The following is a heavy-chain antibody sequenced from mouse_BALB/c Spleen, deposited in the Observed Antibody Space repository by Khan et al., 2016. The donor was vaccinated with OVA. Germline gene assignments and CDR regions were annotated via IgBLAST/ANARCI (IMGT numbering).Heavy chain of an antibody. CDR3: ARQPYYHYYVMDY. D-gene: IGHD2-10*01. Sequence: QVQLKESGPGLVAPSQSLSITCTISGFSLNNYGIHWVRQPPGKGLEWLVVIWSDGSTTYNSALKSRLSISNDSSKRQVLVKLNSLQTDDTAMYYCARQPYYHYYVMDYWGQGTSVTVSS. CDR2: IWSDGST. V-gene: IGHV2-6-1*01. J-gene: IGHJ4*01. CDR1: GFSLNNYG.